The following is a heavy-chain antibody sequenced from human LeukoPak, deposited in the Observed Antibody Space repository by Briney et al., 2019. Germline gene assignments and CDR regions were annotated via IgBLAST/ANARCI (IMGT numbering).Heavy chain of an antibody. V-gene: IGHV3-30-3*01. Sequence: GGSLRLSCAASGFTFSSYAMHWVRQAPGKGLEWVAVISYDGSNKYYADSVKGRFTISRDNSKNTLYLQMNSLRADDTAVYYCARGRGYFDPWGQGTLVTVSS. J-gene: IGHJ5*02. CDR3: ARGRGYFDP. CDR1: GFTFSSYA. D-gene: IGHD3-10*01. CDR2: ISYDGSNK.